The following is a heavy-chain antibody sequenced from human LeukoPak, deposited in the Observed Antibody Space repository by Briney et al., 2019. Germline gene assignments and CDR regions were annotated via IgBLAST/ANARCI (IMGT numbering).Heavy chain of an antibody. CDR2: ISWNSGSM. J-gene: IGHJ4*02. V-gene: IGHV3-9*01. CDR3: AKDMSSGSYQTQAFDY. D-gene: IGHD1-26*01. Sequence: GGSLRLSCAASGFTFNSYWMHWVRQAPGKGLEWVSGISWNSGSMDYADSVKGRFTISRDNAKNSLYLQMNSLRAEDTALYYCAKDMSSGSYQTQAFDYWGQGTLVTVSS. CDR1: GFTFNSYW.